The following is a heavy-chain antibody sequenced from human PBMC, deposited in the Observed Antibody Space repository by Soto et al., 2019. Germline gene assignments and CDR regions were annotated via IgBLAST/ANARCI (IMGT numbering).Heavy chain of an antibody. V-gene: IGHV4-61*01. D-gene: IGHD6-13*01. CDR3: ARDFASAPGIAAAGPPYYYYGMDV. CDR2: IYYSGST. J-gene: IGHJ6*02. CDR1: GGSVSSGSYY. Sequence: LSLTCTVSGGSVSSGSYYWSWIRQPPGKGLEWIGYIYYSGSTNYNPSLKSRVTISVDTSKNQFSLKLSSVTAADTAVYYCARDFASAPGIAAAGPPYYYYGMDVWGQGTKVTVSS.